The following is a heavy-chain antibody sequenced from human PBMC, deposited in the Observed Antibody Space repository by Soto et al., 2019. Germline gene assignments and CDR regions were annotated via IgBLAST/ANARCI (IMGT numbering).Heavy chain of an antibody. V-gene: IGHV3-21*01. CDR2: ISSSSSYI. J-gene: IGHJ4*02. CDR1: GFTFSSYS. Sequence: ESGGGLVKPGGSPRLSCAASGFTFSSYSMNWVRQAPGKGLEWVSCISSSSSYIYYADSVKGRFTISRDNAKNSLYLQMNSLRVEDTAVYYCVRDRLIDGYNYYGVDYWGQGTLATVSS. CDR3: VRDRLIDGYNYYGVDY. D-gene: IGHD5-12*01.